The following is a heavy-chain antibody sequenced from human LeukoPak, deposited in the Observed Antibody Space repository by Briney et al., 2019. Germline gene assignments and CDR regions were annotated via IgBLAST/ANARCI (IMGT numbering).Heavy chain of an antibody. CDR3: ARALLWFGEPSHIVY. V-gene: IGHV1-18*04. J-gene: IGHJ4*02. D-gene: IGHD3-10*01. CDR1: GYTFTSSG. Sequence: ASVKVSCKASGYTFTSSGINWVRQAPGQGLEWMGWITAYNDNTNYAQKLQGRVTMTTDTSTSTAYMELRSLRSDDTAVYYCARALLWFGEPSHIVYWGPRTLVTASS. CDR2: ITAYNDNT.